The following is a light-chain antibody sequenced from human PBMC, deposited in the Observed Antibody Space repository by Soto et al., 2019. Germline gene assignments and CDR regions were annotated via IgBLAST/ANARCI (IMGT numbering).Light chain of an antibody. CDR3: QQYGSSAT. V-gene: IGKV3-20*01. CDR1: QSVSSSY. J-gene: IGKJ1*01. Sequence: EIVLTQYPGTLSLSPGERATLSCRASQSVSSSYLAWYQQKPGQAPRLLIYGASSRATGIPDRFSGSGSGTDFTLTISRLEPEDFAVYYCQQYGSSATFGQGTKVEIK. CDR2: GAS.